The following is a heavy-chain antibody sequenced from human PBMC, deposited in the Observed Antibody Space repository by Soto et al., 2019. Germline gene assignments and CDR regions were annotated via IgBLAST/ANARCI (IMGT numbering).Heavy chain of an antibody. CDR2: IYYSGST. J-gene: IGHJ6*02. D-gene: IGHD6-19*01. CDR1: GGSVSSGSYY. V-gene: IGHV4-61*01. Sequence: QVQLQESGPGLVKPSETLSLTCTVSGGSVSSGSYYWSWIRQPPGKGLEWIGYIYYSGSTNYNPSLKSRVXXXVXXSKNQFSRKLSSVTAADTAVYYCARGIEGWYQGRYYYGMDVWGQGTTVTVSS. CDR3: ARGIEGWYQGRYYYGMDV.